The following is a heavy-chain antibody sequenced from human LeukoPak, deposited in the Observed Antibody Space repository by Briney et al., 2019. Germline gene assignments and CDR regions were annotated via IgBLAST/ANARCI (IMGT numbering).Heavy chain of an antibody. V-gene: IGHV4-30-4*01. CDR3: ARAVLRFLEWLFPLPTNWFDP. Sequence: SETLSLTCTVSGGSISSGDYYWSWIRQPPGKGLEWIGYIYYSGSTYYNPSLKSRVTISVDTSKNQFSLKLSFVTAADTAVYYCARAVLRFLEWLFPLPTNWFDPWGQGTLVTVSS. D-gene: IGHD3-3*01. CDR1: GGSISSGDYY. J-gene: IGHJ5*02. CDR2: IYYSGST.